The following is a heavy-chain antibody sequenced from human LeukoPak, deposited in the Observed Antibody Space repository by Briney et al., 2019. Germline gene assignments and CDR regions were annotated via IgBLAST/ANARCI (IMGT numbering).Heavy chain of an antibody. V-gene: IGHV4-59*08. CDR3: ARRKTYYDGNDI. Sequence: SETLSLTCTASGGSISSYYWSWIRQPPGKGLEWIGYIYYSGRTNYNPSLKSRVTISVDTSKNQFSLKLSSVTAADTAVYYCARRKTYYDGNDIWGQGTMVTVSS. CDR1: GGSISSYY. D-gene: IGHD3-16*01. CDR2: IYYSGRT. J-gene: IGHJ3*02.